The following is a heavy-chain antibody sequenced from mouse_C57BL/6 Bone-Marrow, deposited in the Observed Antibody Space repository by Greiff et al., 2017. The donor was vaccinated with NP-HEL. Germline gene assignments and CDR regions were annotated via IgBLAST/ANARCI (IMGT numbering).Heavy chain of an antibody. CDR2: ILPGSGST. CDR1: GYTFTGYW. CDR3: ASYDGYYKAY. V-gene: IGHV1-9*01. J-gene: IGHJ3*01. Sequence: VKLQESGAELMKPGASVKLSCKATGYTFTGYWIEWVKQRPGHGLEWIGEILPGSGSTNYNEKFTGKATFTADTSSNTAYMQLSSLTTEDSAIYYCASYDGYYKAYWGQGTLVTVSA. D-gene: IGHD2-3*01.